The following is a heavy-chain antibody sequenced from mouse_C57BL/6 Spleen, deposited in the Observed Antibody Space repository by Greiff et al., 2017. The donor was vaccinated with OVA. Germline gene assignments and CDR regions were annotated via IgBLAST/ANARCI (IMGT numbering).Heavy chain of an antibody. CDR2: IYPGDGDT. V-gene: IGHV1-82*01. J-gene: IGHJ2*01. Sequence: VKLMESGPELVKPGASVKISCKASGYAFSSSWMNWVKQRPGKGLEWIGRIYPGDGDTNYNGKFKGKATLTADKSSSTAYMQLSSLTSEDSAVYFCARFITTVVYFDYWGQGTTLTVSS. CDR1: GYAFSSSW. D-gene: IGHD1-1*01. CDR3: ARFITTVVYFDY.